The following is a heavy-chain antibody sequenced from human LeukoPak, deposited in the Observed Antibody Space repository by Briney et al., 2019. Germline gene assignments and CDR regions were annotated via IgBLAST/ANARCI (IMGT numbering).Heavy chain of an antibody. J-gene: IGHJ3*02. CDR2: IIPIFSTA. CDR3: ARSYCGGDCLGPFDAFDI. CDR1: GGTFSSYA. Sequence: SVKVSCKASGGTFSSYAISWVRQAPGQGLEWMGGIIPIFSTANYAQKFQGRVTITTDESTSTAYMELSSLRSEDTAVYYCARSYCGGDCLGPFDAFDIWGQGTMVTVSS. D-gene: IGHD2-21*02. V-gene: IGHV1-69*05.